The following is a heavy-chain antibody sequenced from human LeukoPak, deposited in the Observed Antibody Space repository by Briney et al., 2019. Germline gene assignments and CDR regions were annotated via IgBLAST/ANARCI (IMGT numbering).Heavy chain of an antibody. J-gene: IGHJ4*02. CDR1: GFTFDDYA. Sequence: GWSLRLSCAASGFTFDDYAMHWVRQAPGKGLEWVSGISWNSGSIGYADSVKGRFTISRGNAKNSLYLQMNSLRAEDTALYYCAKDIGVRDGYNAFDYWGQGTLVTVSS. CDR2: ISWNSGSI. D-gene: IGHD5-24*01. V-gene: IGHV3-9*01. CDR3: AKDIGVRDGYNAFDY.